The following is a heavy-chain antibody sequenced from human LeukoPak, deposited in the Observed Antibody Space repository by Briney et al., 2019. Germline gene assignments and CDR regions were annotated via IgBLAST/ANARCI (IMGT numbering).Heavy chain of an antibody. D-gene: IGHD6-19*01. Sequence: SETLSLTCAVYGGSFSGYYWSWIRQPPGKGLEWIGEINHSGGTNYNPSLKSRVTISVDTSKNQFSLKLSSVTAADTAVYYCARKGSGLRPWGQGTLVTVSS. V-gene: IGHV4-34*01. CDR3: ARKGSGLRP. J-gene: IGHJ4*02. CDR1: GGSFSGYY. CDR2: INHSGGT.